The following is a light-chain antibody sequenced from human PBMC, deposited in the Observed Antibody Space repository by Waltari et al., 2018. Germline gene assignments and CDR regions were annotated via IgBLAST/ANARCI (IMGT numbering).Light chain of an antibody. J-gene: IGLJ2*01. Sequence: QSVLTPPPSVSGAPGQRVSISCTGCGSNLGAGYDVHWYQQHPGNAPTLLIYGTSTRPPGVPDRFFGSQSGTSASLAITALQAEDEAEYYCQSYDTSLSVVFGGGTKLTVL. V-gene: IGLV1-40*01. CDR3: QSYDTSLSVV. CDR1: GSNLGAGYD. CDR2: GTS.